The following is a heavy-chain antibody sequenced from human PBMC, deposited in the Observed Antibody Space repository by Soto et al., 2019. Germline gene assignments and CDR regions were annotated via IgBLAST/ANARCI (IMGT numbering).Heavy chain of an antibody. D-gene: IGHD3-22*01. CDR3: ARVGVDYDSTGDYFYYFDY. V-gene: IGHV4-59*01. CDR1: GESICRWS. CDR2: LYSSGTT. Sequence: AVTLSVDRPVCGESICRWSSYYLQQPPGEGLEWIAWLYSSGTTNYNPSLKSRVTISVDTSKNQFSLNLSSVTAADTAVYYCARVGVDYDSTGDYFYYFDYWGQGTLVTVSS. J-gene: IGHJ4*02.